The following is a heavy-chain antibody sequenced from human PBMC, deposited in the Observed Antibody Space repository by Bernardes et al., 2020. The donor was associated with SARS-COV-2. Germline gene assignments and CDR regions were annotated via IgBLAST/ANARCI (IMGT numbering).Heavy chain of an antibody. CDR2: ISGSGDVP. CDR1: GFTFRSSA. V-gene: IGHV3-23*01. D-gene: IGHD4-4*01. CDR3: AKDYSVIGQAVYYYGLDV. Sequence: SCAASGFTFRSSALSWVRQAPGPGLAWVSTISGSGDVPYYADSVKGRFTISRDNSTNTLYLQMNSLRAEDTAVYYCAKDYSVIGQAVYYYGLDVWGQGTTVTVSS. J-gene: IGHJ6*02.